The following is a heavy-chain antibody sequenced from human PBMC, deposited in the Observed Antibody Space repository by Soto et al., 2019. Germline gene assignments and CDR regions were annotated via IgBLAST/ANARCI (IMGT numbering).Heavy chain of an antibody. CDR1: GFTFSSYA. V-gene: IGHV3-23*01. CDR2: ISGSGGSA. CDR3: AKDSRWELRRGAFDI. J-gene: IGHJ3*02. D-gene: IGHD1-26*01. Sequence: LRLSCAASGFTFSSYAMSWVRQAPGKGLEWVSAISGSGGSAYYADSVKGRFTIPRDNSKNTLYLQMNSLRAEDTAVYYCAKDSRWELRRGAFDIWGQGTMVTVSS.